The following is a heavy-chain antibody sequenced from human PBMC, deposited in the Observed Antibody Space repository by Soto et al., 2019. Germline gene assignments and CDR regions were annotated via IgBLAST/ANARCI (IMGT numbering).Heavy chain of an antibody. CDR3: ARRHFDRSAYFDS. D-gene: IGHD3-22*01. Sequence: QVQLVQSGAEVKKPGASVKVSCKASGYAFTNYAISWVRQAPGQGLEWMGWISAYNGNTNYAQELQGRVTMTTDTXTSTAYMELRSLRSDDTAVYYCARRHFDRSAYFDSWGQGTLVTVSS. J-gene: IGHJ4*02. V-gene: IGHV1-18*01. CDR1: GYAFTNYA. CDR2: ISAYNGNT.